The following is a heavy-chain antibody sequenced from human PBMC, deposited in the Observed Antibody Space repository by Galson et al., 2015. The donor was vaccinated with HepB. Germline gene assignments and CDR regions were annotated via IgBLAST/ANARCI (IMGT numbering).Heavy chain of an antibody. D-gene: IGHD4-17*01. J-gene: IGHJ3*02. V-gene: IGHV5-10-1*01. CDR1: GYSFTSYW. CDR3: ARQLLGTVTTNDAFDI. Sequence: QSGAEVKKPGESLRISCKGSGYSFTSYWISWVRQTPGKGLEWMGRIDPSDSYTNYSPSFQGHVTISADKSISTAYLQWSSLKASDTAMYYCARQLLGTVTTNDAFDIWGQGTMVTVSS. CDR2: IDPSDSYT.